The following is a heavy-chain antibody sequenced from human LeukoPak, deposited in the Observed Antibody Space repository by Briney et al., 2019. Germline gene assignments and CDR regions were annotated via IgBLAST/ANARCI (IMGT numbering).Heavy chain of an antibody. V-gene: IGHV1-69*13. CDR2: LVPISGTA. Sequence: VKVSCKASGGTFNNFVFGWVRQAPGQGLEWMGGLVPISGTANYAQKFQGRVTMTRDTSTSTVYMELSSLRSEDTAVYYCARDPYSHWGQGTLVTVSS. CDR3: ARDPYSH. D-gene: IGHD1-26*01. CDR1: GGTFNNFV. J-gene: IGHJ4*02.